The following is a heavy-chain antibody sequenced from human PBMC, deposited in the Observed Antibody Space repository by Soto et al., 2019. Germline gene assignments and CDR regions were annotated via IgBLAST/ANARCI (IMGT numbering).Heavy chain of an antibody. D-gene: IGHD3-10*01. J-gene: IGHJ6*02. V-gene: IGHV4-59*08. CDR1: GGSISSYY. Sequence: QVQLQESGPGLVKPSETLSLSCTVSGGSISSYYWSWFRQSPGKRMEWIGYVHHSWGSSYNPSLQTRVAISLDTSKSQFSLTVTSVTATDTAVYYCERQGFGPLHGLVDVWGQGTKVTVSS. CDR3: ERQGFGPLHGLVDV. CDR2: VHHSWGS.